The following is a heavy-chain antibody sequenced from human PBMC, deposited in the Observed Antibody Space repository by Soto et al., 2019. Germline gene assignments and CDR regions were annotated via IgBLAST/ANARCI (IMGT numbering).Heavy chain of an antibody. CDR3: ARVPDR. CDR1: GGSISGYY. CDR2: IYHSGST. V-gene: IGHV4-30-2*01. J-gene: IGHJ5*02. D-gene: IGHD2-2*01. Sequence: SETMSLTCTVSGGSISGYYWSWLRQPPGKGLEWIGYIYHSGSTYYNPSLKSRVTISVDRSKNQFSLKLSSVTAADTAVYYCARVPDRWGQGTLVTVSS.